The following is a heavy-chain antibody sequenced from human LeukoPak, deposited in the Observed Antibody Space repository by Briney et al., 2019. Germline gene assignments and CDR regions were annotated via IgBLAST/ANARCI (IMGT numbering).Heavy chain of an antibody. CDR1: GGSISSTNYY. V-gene: IGHV4-39*01. CDR3: ARRIIAVTGTVVYYFAC. J-gene: IGHJ4*02. D-gene: IGHD6-19*01. Sequence: SGTLSLTCTVSGGSISSTNYYWGWIRQPPGKRLEWISSIYYSGSTSYNPSLKSRVTISVDTSKNQCSLKLSSVTAADTAVYYCARRIIAVTGTVVYYFACWGQGTLVTVSS. CDR2: IYYSGST.